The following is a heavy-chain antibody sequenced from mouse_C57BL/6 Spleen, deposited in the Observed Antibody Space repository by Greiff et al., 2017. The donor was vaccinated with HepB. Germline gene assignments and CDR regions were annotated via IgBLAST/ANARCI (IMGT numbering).Heavy chain of an antibody. CDR3: TRGTVYYFDY. J-gene: IGHJ2*01. D-gene: IGHD1-1*01. CDR1: GYTFTDYE. Sequence: QVHVKQSGAELVRPGASVTLSCKASGYTFTDYEMHWVKQTPVHGLEWIGAIDPETGGTAYNQKFKGKAILTADKSSSTAYMELRSLTSEDSAVYYCTRGTVYYFDYWGQGTTLTVAS. V-gene: IGHV1-15*01. CDR2: IDPETGGT.